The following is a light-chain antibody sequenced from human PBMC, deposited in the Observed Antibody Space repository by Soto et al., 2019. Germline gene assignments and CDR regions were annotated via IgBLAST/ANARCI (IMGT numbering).Light chain of an antibody. CDR2: GAS. CDR3: QQYNDWPLT. Sequence: EIVMTQSPVTLSVSPGERATLSCRASQSVSSNLAWYQQQPGQAPRLLVYGASTRATDIPARFSGSGSGTEFTLTVSSQQSEDFAVYYCQQYNDWPLTFGPGTKVDF. J-gene: IGKJ3*01. V-gene: IGKV3-15*01. CDR1: QSVSSN.